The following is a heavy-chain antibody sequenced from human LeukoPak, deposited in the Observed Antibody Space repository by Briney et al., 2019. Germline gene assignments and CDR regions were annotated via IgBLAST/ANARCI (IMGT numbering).Heavy chain of an antibody. CDR2: VSAYHGDT. V-gene: IGHV1-18*01. CDR3: ARGILSDDTVTGP. Sequence: ASVKVSCKASGYTFTSYGINWVRQPPGQGLEWMGWVSAYHGDTRYAQKVQGRVTMTTDTTATTAYMELRSLRSDATAVYNCARGILSDDTVTGPWGQGTLVTVSS. CDR1: GYTFTSYG. D-gene: IGHD3-9*01. J-gene: IGHJ5*02.